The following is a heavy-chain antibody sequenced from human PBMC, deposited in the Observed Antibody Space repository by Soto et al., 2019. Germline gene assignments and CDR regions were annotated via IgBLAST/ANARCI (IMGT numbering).Heavy chain of an antibody. D-gene: IGHD5-12*01. CDR3: AKAYSGYAILFFDY. CDR2: ISYDGSNE. V-gene: IGHV3-30*18. CDR1: GFTFSDYG. J-gene: IGHJ4*02. Sequence: QVQLVESGGGVVQPGRSLRLSCAASGFTFSDYGMHWVRQAPGKGLEWVAVISYDGSNEYYADSVKGRLTISRDNSKNTLYLQMNSLRAEDTAVYYCAKAYSGYAILFFDYWGQGILVTVSS.